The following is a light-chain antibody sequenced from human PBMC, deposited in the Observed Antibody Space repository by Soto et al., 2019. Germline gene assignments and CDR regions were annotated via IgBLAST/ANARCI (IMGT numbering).Light chain of an antibody. Sequence: DIKVTQGNSIHLGSVRIRKTLTCRASQTISSRLAWYQQKPGKAPKFLIYDGSTLESGVPARFSGSGSGTEFTLTISSLQPDDFGTYFCQQYDSYTWTFGQGTKVDIK. CDR2: DGS. CDR1: QTISSR. CDR3: QQYDSYTWT. V-gene: IGKV1-5*01. J-gene: IGKJ1*01.